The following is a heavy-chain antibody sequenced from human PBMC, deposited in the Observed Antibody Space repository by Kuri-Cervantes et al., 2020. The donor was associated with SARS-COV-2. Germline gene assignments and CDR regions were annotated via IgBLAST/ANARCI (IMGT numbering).Heavy chain of an antibody. CDR1: GFTFSSYA. Sequence: GESLKISCAASGFTFSSYAMSWVRQAPGKGLEWVSAISGSGGSTYYADSVKGRFTISRDNSKNTLYLQMNSLRAEDTAVYYCANALGGYDSFDYWGQGTLVTVSS. V-gene: IGHV3-23*01. D-gene: IGHD5-12*01. CDR2: ISGSGGST. J-gene: IGHJ4*02. CDR3: ANALGGYDSFDY.